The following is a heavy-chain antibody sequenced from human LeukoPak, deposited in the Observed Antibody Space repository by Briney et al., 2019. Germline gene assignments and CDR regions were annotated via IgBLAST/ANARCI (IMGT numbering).Heavy chain of an antibody. D-gene: IGHD4-23*01. CDR3: ARVLYDYGGYYFDY. Sequence: PSETLSLTCTVSGGYISSYYWSWIRQPPRKGLEWIGYIYYSGSTNYNPSLKSRVTISVDTSKNQFSLKLSSVTAADTAVYYCARVLYDYGGYYFDYWGQGTLVTASS. CDR1: GGYISSYY. V-gene: IGHV4-59*01. CDR2: IYYSGST. J-gene: IGHJ4*02.